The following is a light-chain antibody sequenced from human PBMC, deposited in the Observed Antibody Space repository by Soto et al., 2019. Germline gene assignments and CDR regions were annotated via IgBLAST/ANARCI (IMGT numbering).Light chain of an antibody. J-gene: IGKJ4*01. Sequence: DVPLTQSPSSVSASVGDRVTITCRASQGVRSWLAWYQQKPGKAPKLLIYAASSLQSGVPSRFSGSGSGTDFTLTISSLQPEDFATYYCQQANSFPVTFGGGTEVEIK. V-gene: IGKV1-12*01. CDR3: QQANSFPVT. CDR2: AAS. CDR1: QGVRSW.